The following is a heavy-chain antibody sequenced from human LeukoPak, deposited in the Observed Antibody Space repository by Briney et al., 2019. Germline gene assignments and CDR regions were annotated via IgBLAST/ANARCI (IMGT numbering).Heavy chain of an antibody. Sequence: GASVKVSCKASGGTFSSYAISWVRQAPGQGLEWMGGIIPIFGTANYAQKFQGRVTITADESTSTAYMELSSLRSEDTAVYYCASGSTYYYDSSGYYHWGQGTLVTVSS. V-gene: IGHV1-69*13. CDR3: ASGSTYYYDSSGYYH. J-gene: IGHJ5*02. CDR2: IIPIFGTA. CDR1: GGTFSSYA. D-gene: IGHD3-22*01.